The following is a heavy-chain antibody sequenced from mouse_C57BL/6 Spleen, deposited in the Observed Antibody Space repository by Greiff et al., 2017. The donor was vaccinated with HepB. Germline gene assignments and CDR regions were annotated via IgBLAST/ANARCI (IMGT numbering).Heavy chain of an antibody. CDR1: GYTFTSYW. Sequence: VHVKQSGTVLARPGASVKMSCKPSGYTFTSYWMHWVKQRPGQGLEWIGAIYPGNSDTSYNQKFKGKAKLTAVTSASTAYMELSSLTNEDSAVYYCTRGGMTTVVAGTGYFDYWGQGTTLTVSS. D-gene: IGHD1-1*01. CDR2: IYPGNSDT. CDR3: TRGGMTTVVAGTGYFDY. J-gene: IGHJ2*01. V-gene: IGHV1-5*01.